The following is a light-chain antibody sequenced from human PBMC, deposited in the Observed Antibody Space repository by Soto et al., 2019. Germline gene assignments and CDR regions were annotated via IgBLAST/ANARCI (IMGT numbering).Light chain of an antibody. Sequence: DIQMTQSPSSLSASVGDRVTITCRASQDIRNDLGWYQQKAGKATKRLIYIATSLQDGVPARFSGSGFGTEFYLTISSLQPEDFATYDCLQHNSYPGMFDQGTKVDIK. J-gene: IGKJ1*01. CDR1: QDIRND. CDR2: IAT. V-gene: IGKV1-17*01. CDR3: LQHNSYPGM.